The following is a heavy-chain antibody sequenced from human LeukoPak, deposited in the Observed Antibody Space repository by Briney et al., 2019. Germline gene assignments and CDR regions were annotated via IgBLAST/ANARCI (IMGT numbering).Heavy chain of an antibody. V-gene: IGHV7-4-1*02. Sequence: AAVKVSCKASGYMFTSYVMNWVRQAPGQGLEWMGWINTNTGNPTYAQGFTGRFVFSLDTSASTAYLQISSLKAEDTAVYYCARLTGGSAFDIWGQGTMVTVSS. CDR1: GYMFTSYV. D-gene: IGHD1-26*01. J-gene: IGHJ3*02. CDR2: INTNTGNP. CDR3: ARLTGGSAFDI.